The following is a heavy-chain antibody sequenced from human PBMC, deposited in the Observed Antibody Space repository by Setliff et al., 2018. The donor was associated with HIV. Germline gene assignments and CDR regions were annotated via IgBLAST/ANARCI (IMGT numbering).Heavy chain of an antibody. CDR1: EFNLSQYS. CDR2: TSHSGRYI. D-gene: IGHD1-7*01. J-gene: IGHJ6*02. CDR3: ARVDVELNGVFGQIGV. Sequence: GGSLRLSCAAAEFNLSQYSVTWVRQAPGKGLEWVSSTSHSGRYIHNADSVKGRFTISRDNAKNLVYLETNSLRAEDTAVYYCARVDVELNGVFGQIGVWGPGTTVTAP. V-gene: IGHV3-21*01.